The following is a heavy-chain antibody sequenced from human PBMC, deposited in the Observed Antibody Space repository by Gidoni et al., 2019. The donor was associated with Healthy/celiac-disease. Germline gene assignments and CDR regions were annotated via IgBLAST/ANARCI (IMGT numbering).Heavy chain of an antibody. J-gene: IGHJ5*02. D-gene: IGHD6-13*01. Sequence: QVQLVQSGAEVKKPGASVKVSCKASGYTLTGYYMHWGRQAPGQGLEWMGWINPNSGGTNYAQKFQGRVTMTRDTSISTAYMELSRLRSDDTAVYYCARGGEAYSSQGNWFDPWGQGTLVTVSS. CDR3: ARGGEAYSSQGNWFDP. CDR2: INPNSGGT. CDR1: GYTLTGYY. V-gene: IGHV1-2*02.